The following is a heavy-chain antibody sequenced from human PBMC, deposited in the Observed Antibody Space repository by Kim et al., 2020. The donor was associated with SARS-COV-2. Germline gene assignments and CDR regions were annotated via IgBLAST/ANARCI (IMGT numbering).Heavy chain of an antibody. J-gene: IGHJ6*04. V-gene: IGHV4-59*01. CDR2: IYYIGST. CDR1: GCSISSYY. Sequence: SETLSLTCTVSGCSISSYYWRCSRQPPVQGLKWMGYIYYIGSTHYNPALTRRVTISVDTAKNPFSLKLSSVTAADTAVYFCARDLLDVWGKGNTVTVSS. CDR3: ARDLLDV.